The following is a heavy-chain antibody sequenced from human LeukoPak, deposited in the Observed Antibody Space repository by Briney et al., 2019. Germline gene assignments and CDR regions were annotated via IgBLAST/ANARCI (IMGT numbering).Heavy chain of an antibody. Sequence: GGSLRLSCAASGFTFSSYGMHWVRHAPGKGLEWVAFIRYDGSNKYYADSVKGRFTISRDNSHNTLYLQMNSLHSEDTAVYYCAKDLGLQVGASPFDYWGQGTLVTVSS. CDR1: GFTFSSYG. D-gene: IGHD1-26*01. J-gene: IGHJ4*02. CDR2: IRYDGSNK. V-gene: IGHV3-30*02. CDR3: AKDLGLQVGASPFDY.